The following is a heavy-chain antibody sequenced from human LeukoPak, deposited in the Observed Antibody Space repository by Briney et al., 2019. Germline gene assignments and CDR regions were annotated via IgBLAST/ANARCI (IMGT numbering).Heavy chain of an antibody. J-gene: IGHJ4*02. D-gene: IGHD4-17*01. Sequence: HPGGSLRLSCAASGFTFSSYAMHWVRQAPGKGLEWVAVISYDGSNKYYADSVKGRFTISRDNSKNTLYLQMNSLRAEDTAVYYCAREGPRGYGDYVSLIDYWGQGTLVTVSS. V-gene: IGHV3-30-3*01. CDR1: GFTFSSYA. CDR2: ISYDGSNK. CDR3: AREGPRGYGDYVSLIDY.